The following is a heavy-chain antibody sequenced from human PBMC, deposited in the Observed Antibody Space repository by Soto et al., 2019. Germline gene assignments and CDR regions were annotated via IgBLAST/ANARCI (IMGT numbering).Heavy chain of an antibody. J-gene: IGHJ4*02. CDR1: GFTFSSYW. V-gene: IGHV3-7*03. CDR3: ATDTYCPATCYRGHGN. CDR2: MNQHGSDK. Sequence: EVQLVESGGDLVQPGGSLRLSCAASGFTFSSYWMAWVRQSPGKGLEWVASMNQHGSDKQYVDSVRGRFTISRDNARNLLYLQMNNLRVEDTAIYYCATDTYCPATCYRGHGNWGQGTLVTVSS. D-gene: IGHD2-8*02.